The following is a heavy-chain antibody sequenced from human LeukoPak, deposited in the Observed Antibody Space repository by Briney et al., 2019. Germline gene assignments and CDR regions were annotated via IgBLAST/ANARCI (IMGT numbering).Heavy chain of an antibody. CDR1: GFTFNSYA. J-gene: IGHJ4*02. Sequence: GGSLRLSCAVSGFTFNSYAMNWVRQAPGKGLEWVSTISGSGGSIYYADSVKGQFTISRDNSKNTLYLQMNSLRAEDTAIYYCAKGTTMVTTSPGGYWGQGTLVTVSS. D-gene: IGHD4-17*01. CDR3: AKGTTMVTTSPGGY. V-gene: IGHV3-23*01. CDR2: ISGSGGSI.